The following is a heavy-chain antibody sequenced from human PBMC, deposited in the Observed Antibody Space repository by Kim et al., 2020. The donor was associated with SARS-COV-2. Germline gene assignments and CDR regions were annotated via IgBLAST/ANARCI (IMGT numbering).Heavy chain of an antibody. CDR3: ARGRTYYYGSGSYRYYYGMDV. CDR2: INHSGST. V-gene: IGHV4-34*01. D-gene: IGHD3-10*01. CDR1: GGSFSGYY. Sequence: SETLSLTCAVYGGSFSGYYWSWIRQPPGKGLEWIGEINHSGSTNYNPSLKSRVTISVDTSKNQFSLKLSSVTAADTAVYYCARGRTYYYGSGSYRYYYGMDVWGQGTTVTVSS. J-gene: IGHJ6*02.